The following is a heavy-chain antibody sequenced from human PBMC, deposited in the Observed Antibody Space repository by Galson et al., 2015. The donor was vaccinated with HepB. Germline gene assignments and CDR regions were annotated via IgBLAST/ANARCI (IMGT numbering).Heavy chain of an antibody. Sequence: SLRLSCAASGFTFSSYAMSWVRQAPGKGLEWVSAISGSGGSTYYADSVKGRFTISRDNSKNTLYLQMNSLRAEDTAVYYCASEWGGYSYGYDYWGQGTLVTVSS. V-gene: IGHV3-23*01. CDR3: ASEWGGYSYGYDY. CDR2: ISGSGGST. J-gene: IGHJ4*02. CDR1: GFTFSSYA. D-gene: IGHD5-18*01.